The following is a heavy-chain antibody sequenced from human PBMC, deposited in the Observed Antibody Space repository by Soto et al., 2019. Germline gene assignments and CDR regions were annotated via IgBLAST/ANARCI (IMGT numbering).Heavy chain of an antibody. J-gene: IGHJ3*02. CDR2: IYWDDDK. V-gene: IGHV2-5*02. CDR1: GFSLSSSGVG. D-gene: IGHD4-17*01. CDR3: AHSREPEHDYGDLIDGSDAFDI. Sequence: QITLKESGPPLVKPTQTLTLTCTFSGFSLSSSGVGVGWIRQPPGKALEWLPLIYWDDDKRYSPSLKSRITIPKDTSKNQVVLTMTNMDPVDTATYYCAHSREPEHDYGDLIDGSDAFDIWGQGKMVTVSS.